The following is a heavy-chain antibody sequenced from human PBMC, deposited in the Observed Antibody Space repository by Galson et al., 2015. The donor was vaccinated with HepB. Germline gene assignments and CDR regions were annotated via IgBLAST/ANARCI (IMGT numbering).Heavy chain of an antibody. CDR2: INSDGSST. V-gene: IGHV3-74*01. Sequence: SLRLSCAASGFTFSSYWMHWVRQAPGKGLVWVSRINSDGSSTSYADSVKGRFTISRDNAKKTLSLHMNSLRPEDTAVYYCARDKYSDFWSGYSGDAFDIWGQGSMVTVSS. CDR1: GFTFSSYW. J-gene: IGHJ3*02. D-gene: IGHD3-3*01. CDR3: ARDKYSDFWSGYSGDAFDI.